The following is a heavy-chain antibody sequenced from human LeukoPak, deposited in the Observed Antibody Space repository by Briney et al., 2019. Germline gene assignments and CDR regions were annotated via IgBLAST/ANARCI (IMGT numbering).Heavy chain of an antibody. CDR2: IYHSGST. V-gene: IGHV4-4*02. Sequence: PSETLSLTCGVSGGSISSNNWWSWVRQPPGRGLEWIGEIYHSGSTNYNPSLKSRVTMSVDNSKNQFSLKLSSVTAAVTAVYYCARGEEHGSGTVHFDYWGQGTLVTVSS. D-gene: IGHD3-10*01. CDR3: ARGEEHGSGTVHFDY. CDR1: GGSISSNNW. J-gene: IGHJ4*02.